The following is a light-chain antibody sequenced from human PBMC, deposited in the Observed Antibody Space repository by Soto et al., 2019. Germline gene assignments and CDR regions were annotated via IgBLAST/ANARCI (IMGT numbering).Light chain of an antibody. CDR3: KQHAHWPLT. V-gene: IGKV3-11*01. Sequence: EILMTQSPATLSVSPGERATLSCRASHRVAGYLAWYQQKPGQAPRLLIYSAYTRATGIQARFSGSGSGTDFTLTIRSLEPEDFAVYYCKQHAHWPLTFGGGTKVDIK. CDR1: HRVAGY. CDR2: SAY. J-gene: IGKJ4*01.